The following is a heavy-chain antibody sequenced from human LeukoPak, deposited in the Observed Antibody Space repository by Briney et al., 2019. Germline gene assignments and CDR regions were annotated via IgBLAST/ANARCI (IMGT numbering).Heavy chain of an antibody. Sequence: SETLSLTCTVSGGSISSSSYYWGWIRQPPGKGLEWIGSIYYSGSTNYNPSLKSRVTISVDTSKNQFSLKLSSVTAADTAVYYCARTSGWSNWFDPWGQGTLVTVSS. CDR3: ARTSGWSNWFDP. V-gene: IGHV4-39*07. D-gene: IGHD6-19*01. J-gene: IGHJ5*02. CDR1: GGSISSSSYY. CDR2: IYYSGST.